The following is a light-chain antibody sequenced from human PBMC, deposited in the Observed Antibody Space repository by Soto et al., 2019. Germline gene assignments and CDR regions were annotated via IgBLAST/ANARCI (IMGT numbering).Light chain of an antibody. V-gene: IGLV1-51*02. J-gene: IGLJ1*01. CDR3: GTWDSSLSIFV. CDR2: END. CDR1: SSTIGNYY. Sequence: QSALTQPPSVSAAPGQKVTMSCSGGSSTIGNYYVSWHQQLPGTAPKLLIYENDKRPSGIPDRFSGSKSGTSATLGITGLQNGDEADYYCGTWDSSLSIFVFGTGTKVTVL.